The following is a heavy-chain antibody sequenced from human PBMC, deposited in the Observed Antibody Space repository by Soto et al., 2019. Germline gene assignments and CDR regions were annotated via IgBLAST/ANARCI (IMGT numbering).Heavy chain of an antibody. CDR3: ANTYSSGAPFDY. V-gene: IGHV3-30*18. J-gene: IGHJ4*02. CDR2: ISYDGSNK. CDR1: GFTFSSYG. Sequence: GGSLRLSCAASGFTFSSYGMHWVRQAPGKGLEWVAVISYDGSNKYYADSVKGRFTISRDNSKNTLYLQMNSLRAEDTAVYYCANTYSSGAPFDYWGQGTLVTVSS. D-gene: IGHD3-10*01.